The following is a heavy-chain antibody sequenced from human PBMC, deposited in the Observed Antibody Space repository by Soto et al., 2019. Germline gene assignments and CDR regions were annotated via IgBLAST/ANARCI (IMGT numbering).Heavy chain of an antibody. J-gene: IGHJ3*02. Sequence: GGSLRLSCAASGFTFSGSAMHWVRQASGKGLEWVGRIRSKANSYATAYAASVKGRFTISRDDSKNTAYLQMNSLKTEDTAVYYCTRLSSGVWSFGDAFDTWGQGTMVTVSS. CDR1: GFTFSGSA. V-gene: IGHV3-73*01. CDR3: TRLSSGVWSFGDAFDT. D-gene: IGHD2-8*01. CDR2: IRSKANSYAT.